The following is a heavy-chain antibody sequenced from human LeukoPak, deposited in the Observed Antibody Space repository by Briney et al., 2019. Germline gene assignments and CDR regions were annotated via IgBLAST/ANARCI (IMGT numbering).Heavy chain of an antibody. Sequence: VASVKISSKASGGTFSSSPFSWLRQAPGHGLQWMGGITPIFGTGRYMKNFQGRVTITADASTSTVYMEMSSLRSEDTAVYYCARVTTRGTFDSWGQGTLVTVSS. CDR1: GGTFSSSP. CDR3: ARVTTRGTFDS. J-gene: IGHJ4*02. CDR2: ITPIFGTG. D-gene: IGHD3-22*01. V-gene: IGHV1-69*13.